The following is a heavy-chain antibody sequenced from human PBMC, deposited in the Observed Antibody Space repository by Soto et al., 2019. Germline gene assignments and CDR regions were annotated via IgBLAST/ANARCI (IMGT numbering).Heavy chain of an antibody. J-gene: IGHJ4*02. CDR3: ATDRASIFGVVTPLVY. Sequence: ASVKVSCKVSGYTLTELSMHWVRQAPGKGLEWMGGFDPEDGETIYAQKFQGRVTMTEDTSTDTAYMELSSLRSEDTAVYYCATDRASIFGVVTPLVYWGKGTLVTVSS. V-gene: IGHV1-24*01. CDR1: GYTLTELS. CDR2: FDPEDGET. D-gene: IGHD3-3*01.